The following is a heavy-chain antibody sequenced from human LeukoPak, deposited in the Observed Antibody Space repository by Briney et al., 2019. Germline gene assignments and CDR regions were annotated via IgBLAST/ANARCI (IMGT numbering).Heavy chain of an antibody. D-gene: IGHD3-10*01. Sequence: PGGSLRLSCVASGFTFSSYAVSWVRQAPGKGLEWVSAISGSGGSAYYADSVKGRFTFSRDNSKNTLYLQKSGLRVEDTAVYYCARGSSASYYNSRFDYWGQGTPVTVSS. J-gene: IGHJ4*02. CDR1: GFTFSSYA. CDR3: ARGSSASYYNSRFDY. V-gene: IGHV3-23*01. CDR2: ISGSGGSA.